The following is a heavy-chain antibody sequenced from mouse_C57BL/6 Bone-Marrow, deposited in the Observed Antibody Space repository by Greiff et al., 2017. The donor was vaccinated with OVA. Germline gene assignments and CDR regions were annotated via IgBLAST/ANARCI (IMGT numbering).Heavy chain of an antibody. D-gene: IGHD2-1*01. CDR1: GFTFSDYG. J-gene: IGHJ3*01. V-gene: IGHV5-17*01. CDR2: ISSGSSTI. Sequence: EVQRVESGGGLVKPGGSLKLSCAASGFTFSDYGMHWVRQAPEKGLEWVAYISSGSSTIYYADTLTGRFTISRDNAKNTLFLQMTSLRSEDTAMYYCARPYLLWSWFAYWGQGTLVTVSA. CDR3: ARPYLLWSWFAY.